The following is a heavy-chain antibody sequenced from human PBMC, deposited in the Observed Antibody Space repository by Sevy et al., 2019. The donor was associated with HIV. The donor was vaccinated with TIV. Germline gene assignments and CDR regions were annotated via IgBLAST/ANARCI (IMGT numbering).Heavy chain of an antibody. D-gene: IGHD3-10*02. CDR3: ARHVAVPYFREDFDY. CDR1: GGSINNYY. V-gene: IGHV4-59*08. J-gene: IGHJ4*02. CDR2: IFYNGVT. Sequence: SETLSLTCTVSGGSINNYYWSWIRQSPGKGLEWIGYIFYNGVTRYSPSLKSRVTISVDTSKNQFSLKLNSVTAADTAVYYCARHVAVPYFREDFDYWGQGTLVTVSS.